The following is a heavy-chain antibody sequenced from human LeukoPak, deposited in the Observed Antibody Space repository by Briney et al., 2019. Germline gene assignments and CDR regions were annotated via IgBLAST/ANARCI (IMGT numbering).Heavy chain of an antibody. CDR2: ISGSGSNT. V-gene: IGHV3-23*01. Sequence: GGSLRLSCAASGFSFSNYAMSWVRQAPGKGLEWVSTISGSGSNTYYADSVKGRFTISRDNSKNTLHLQMNSLRAEDTAVYYCAKSVRGYTYYFDYWGQGTLVTVSS. J-gene: IGHJ4*02. D-gene: IGHD5-12*01. CDR3: AKSVRGYTYYFDY. CDR1: GFSFSNYA.